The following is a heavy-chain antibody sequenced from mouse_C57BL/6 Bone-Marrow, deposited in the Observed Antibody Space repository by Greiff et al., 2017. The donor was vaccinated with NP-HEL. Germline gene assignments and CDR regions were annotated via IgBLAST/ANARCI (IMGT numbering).Heavy chain of an antibody. J-gene: IGHJ2*01. V-gene: IGHV3-6*01. CDR1: GYSITSGYY. CDR2: ISYDGSN. Sequence: EVQLQESGPGLVKPSQSLSLTCSVTGYSITSGYYWNWIRQFPGNKLEWMGYISYDGSNNYNPSLKNRISITRDTSKNQFFLKLNSVTTEDTATYYCASRFPFDYWGQGTTLTVSS. CDR3: ASRFPFDY.